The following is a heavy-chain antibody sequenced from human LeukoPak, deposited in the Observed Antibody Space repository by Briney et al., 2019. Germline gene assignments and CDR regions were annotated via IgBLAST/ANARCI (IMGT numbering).Heavy chain of an antibody. CDR3: SSGSGWLSGY. CDR2: ICGGTT. D-gene: IGHD6-19*01. CDR1: GFTFCDDL. J-gene: IGHJ1*01. V-gene: IGHV3-49*03. Sequence: PGGALRFYCTASGFTFCDDLMCGLRQAPGKGLGWVGFICGGTTEYAASVTGTFTISRDHSTSIAYLQMTSLTTEDTAVYYRSSGSGWLSGYWAQGTLVTVSS.